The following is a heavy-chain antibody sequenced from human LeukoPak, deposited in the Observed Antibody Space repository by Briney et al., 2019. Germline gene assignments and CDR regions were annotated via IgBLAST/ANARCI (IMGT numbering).Heavy chain of an antibody. V-gene: IGHV5-51*01. CDR2: IYPGDSDT. D-gene: IGHD6-13*01. CDR1: GYTFARYW. Sequence: GESLKISCKGSGYTFARYWIGWVRQMPGKGLEWMAMIYPGDSDTTYNPSFEGQVTISADKSISTAYLQWSSLKASDTAMYYCARLGRYSSSWYADYWGQGTLVTVSS. CDR3: ARLGRYSSSWYADY. J-gene: IGHJ4*02.